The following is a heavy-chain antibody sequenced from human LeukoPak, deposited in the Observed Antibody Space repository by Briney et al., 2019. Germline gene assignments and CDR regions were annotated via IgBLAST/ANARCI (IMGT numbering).Heavy chain of an antibody. D-gene: IGHD1-26*01. CDR1: GFTFRTYG. CDR2: ISSDGSDK. Sequence: GGSLRLSCAASGFTFRTYGMHWVRQAPGKGLEWVAVISSDGSDKYYTDSVKGRFTISRDNSKNTLYLQMSSLRADDTALYYCAKERLGATTPNPEYSGQGTLVTVSS. CDR3: AKERLGATTPNPEY. V-gene: IGHV3-30*18. J-gene: IGHJ4*02.